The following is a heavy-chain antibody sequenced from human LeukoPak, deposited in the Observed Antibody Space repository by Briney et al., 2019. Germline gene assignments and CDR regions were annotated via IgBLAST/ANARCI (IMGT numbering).Heavy chain of an antibody. CDR3: ARERIVRYSSGWHKGRYYFDY. D-gene: IGHD6-19*01. CDR2: IYHSGST. V-gene: IGHV4-38-2*02. CDR1: GYSISSGYY. J-gene: IGHJ4*02. Sequence: SETLSLTCTVSGYSISSGYYWGWIRQPPGKGLEWIASIYHSGSTNYDPSLKSRVTISVDTSKNQFSLKLSSVTAADTAVYYCARERIVRYSSGWHKGRYYFDYWGQGTLVTVSS.